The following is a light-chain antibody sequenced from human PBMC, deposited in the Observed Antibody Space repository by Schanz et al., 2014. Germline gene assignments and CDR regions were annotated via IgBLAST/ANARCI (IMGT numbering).Light chain of an antibody. CDR1: QSVSSN. Sequence: EIVMTQSPATLSVSPGERATLSCRASQSVSSNLAWFQQKPGQAPRLLIYGASTRATGFPARFSGSGSGTEFTLTISSLQPDDFATYYCQQYDSYPCTFGQGTKVEIK. CDR2: GAS. V-gene: IGKV3-15*01. CDR3: QQYDSYPCT. J-gene: IGKJ1*01.